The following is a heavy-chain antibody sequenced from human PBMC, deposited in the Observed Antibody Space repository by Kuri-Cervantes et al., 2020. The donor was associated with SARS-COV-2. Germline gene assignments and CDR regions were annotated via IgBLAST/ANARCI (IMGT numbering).Heavy chain of an antibody. J-gene: IGHJ4*02. CDR1: GGSTSSGGYS. CDR3: ASPHCSGGSCYLGYDY. CDR2: IYHSGST. V-gene: IGHV4-30-2*01. Sequence: SETLSLTCAVSGGSTSSGGYSWSWIRQPPGKGLEWIGYIYHSGSTYYNPSLKSRVTISVDTSKNQFSLKLSSVTAADTAVYYCASPHCSGGSCYLGYDYWGQGTLVTVSS. D-gene: IGHD2-15*01.